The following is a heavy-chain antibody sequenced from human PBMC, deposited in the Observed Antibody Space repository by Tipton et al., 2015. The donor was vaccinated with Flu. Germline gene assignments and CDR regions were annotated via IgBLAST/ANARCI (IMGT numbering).Heavy chain of an antibody. CDR1: GFIFSSYW. D-gene: IGHD3-22*01. Sequence: GSLRLSCAASGFIFSSYWMSWVRQAPGKGLEWVANIKPDGSDKYYVDSVKGRFTISRDNGKNSLYLQMNSLRAEDTAVYYCAREEGHYYDSSGFFDYWGQGTLVTVSS. CDR3: AREEGHYYDSSGFFDY. CDR2: IKPDGSDK. V-gene: IGHV3-7*01. J-gene: IGHJ4*02.